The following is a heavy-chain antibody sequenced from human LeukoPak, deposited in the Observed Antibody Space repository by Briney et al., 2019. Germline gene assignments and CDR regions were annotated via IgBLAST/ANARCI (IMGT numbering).Heavy chain of an antibody. CDR1: GFTFSSYG. Sequence: GGSLRLSCAASGFTFSSYGMHWVRQAPGKGLEWVAVISYDGSNKYYADSVKGRFTISRDNSKNTLYLQMNSLRAEDTAVYYCAKDGHYVAETDYYGMDVWGQGTTVTVSS. V-gene: IGHV3-30*18. J-gene: IGHJ6*02. CDR2: ISYDGSNK. CDR3: AKDGHYVAETDYYGMDV. D-gene: IGHD3-16*01.